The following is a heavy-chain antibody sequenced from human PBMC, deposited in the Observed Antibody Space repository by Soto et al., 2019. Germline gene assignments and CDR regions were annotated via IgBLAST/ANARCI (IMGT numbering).Heavy chain of an antibody. J-gene: IGHJ4*02. CDR2: INHSGST. V-gene: IGHV4-39*07. D-gene: IGHD6-13*01. Sequence: SGSLSLTCNVSGASICSGDYYWSWIRQPPGKGLEWIGEINHSGSTNYNPSLKSRVTISVDTSKNQFSLKLSSVTAADTAVYYCARSSRVDYWGQGTLVTVSS. CDR1: GASICSGDYY. CDR3: ARSSRVDY.